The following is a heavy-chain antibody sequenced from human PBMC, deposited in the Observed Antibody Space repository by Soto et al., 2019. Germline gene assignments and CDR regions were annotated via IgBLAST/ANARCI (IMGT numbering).Heavy chain of an antibody. CDR2: IYRDDTT. CDR1: GFTVSGSY. CDR3: ARDLTGGDYEDGFDI. Sequence: EVQLVETGGGLIQPGGSLRLSCAASGFTVSGSYMSWARQAPGKGLEWVSVIYRDDTTYYADSVKGRFTISRDNSKNTLYLQMNSLRAEDTALYYCARDLTGGDYEDGFDIWGQGAMVTVSS. J-gene: IGHJ3*02. D-gene: IGHD4-17*01. V-gene: IGHV3-53*02.